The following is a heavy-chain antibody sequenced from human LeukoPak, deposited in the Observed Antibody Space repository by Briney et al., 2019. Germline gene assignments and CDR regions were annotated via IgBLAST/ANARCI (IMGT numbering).Heavy chain of an antibody. J-gene: IGHJ4*02. D-gene: IGHD6-19*01. CDR1: GFSFSSYA. Sequence: GGSLRLSCAASGFSFSSYAMSWVRQAPEKGLDWVSAISGSGGSTYFPDSVKGRFTVSRDNSKNTLYLQMNSLRAEDTAVYYCAKGKYSSGWSIDYWGQGTLVTVSS. CDR2: ISGSGGST. CDR3: AKGKYSSGWSIDY. V-gene: IGHV3-23*01.